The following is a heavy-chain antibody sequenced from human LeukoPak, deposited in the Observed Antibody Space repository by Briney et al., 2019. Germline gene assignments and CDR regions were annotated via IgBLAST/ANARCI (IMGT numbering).Heavy chain of an antibody. Sequence: PSETLSLTCTVSGGSISTYYWSWIRQPPGQGLEWIGYLYDTGNTKYTPSLKSRVSISVDTSKNQFSLRLSSVTAADTAVYYCARGGWYFDLWGRGTLVTVSS. CDR3: ARGGWYFDL. CDR2: LYDTGNT. CDR1: GGSISTYY. J-gene: IGHJ2*01. V-gene: IGHV4-59*01.